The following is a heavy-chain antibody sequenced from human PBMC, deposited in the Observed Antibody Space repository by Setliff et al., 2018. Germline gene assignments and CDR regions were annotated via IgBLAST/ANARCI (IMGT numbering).Heavy chain of an antibody. CDR3: ARDGGTGMVKTYFYGLDV. V-gene: IGHV3-7*01. D-gene: IGHD5-18*01. CDR1: GLSYNDW. J-gene: IGHJ6*02. Sequence: GGSLRLSCTASGLSYNDWVSWVRQAPGKGLEWLASINPHGTEKYYADSVKGRFTISRDNAKNSLSLQMNNLRTEDTAVYYCARDGGTGMVKTYFYGLDVWGQGTTVTVSS. CDR2: INPHGTEK.